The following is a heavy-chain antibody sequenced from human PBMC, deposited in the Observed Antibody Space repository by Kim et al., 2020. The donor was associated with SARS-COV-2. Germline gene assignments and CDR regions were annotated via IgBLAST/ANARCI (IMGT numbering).Heavy chain of an antibody. Sequence: SPSFQGQVTISADKSISTAYLQWSSLKASDTAMYYCARQGAAGKNNWFDPWGQGTLVTVSS. V-gene: IGHV5-51*01. CDR3: ARQGAAGKNNWFDP. D-gene: IGHD6-13*01. J-gene: IGHJ5*02.